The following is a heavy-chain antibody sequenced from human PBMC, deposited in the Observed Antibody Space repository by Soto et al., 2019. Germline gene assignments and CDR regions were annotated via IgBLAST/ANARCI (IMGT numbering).Heavy chain of an antibody. CDR3: ARFRTVGNIVATSSYYYYGMDV. J-gene: IGHJ6*02. CDR2: RSAYNGNT. D-gene: IGHD5-12*01. V-gene: IGHV1-18*04. CDR1: GYTFTSYG. Sequence: ASVKVSCKASGYTFTSYGISWVRQAPGQGLEWMGGRSAYNGNTNYAQKLRGRVTMTTDTTTSTAYMELRSLRSDDTAVYYCARFRTVGNIVATSSYYYYGMDVWGQGTTVTVPS.